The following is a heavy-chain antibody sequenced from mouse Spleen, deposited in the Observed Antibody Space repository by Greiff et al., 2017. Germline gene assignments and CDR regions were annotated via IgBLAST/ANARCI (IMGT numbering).Heavy chain of an antibody. CDR3: ARSSGNWDYAMDY. CDR2: IYPGDGDT. Sequence: VKLMESGAELARPGASVKLSCKASGYTFTSYWMQWVKQRPGQGLEWIGAIYPGDGDTRYTQKFKGKATLTADKSSSTAYMQLSSLASEDSAVYYCARSSGNWDYAMDYWGQGTSVTVSS. V-gene: IGHV1-87*01. D-gene: IGHD3-2*02. CDR1: GYTFTSYW. J-gene: IGHJ4*01.